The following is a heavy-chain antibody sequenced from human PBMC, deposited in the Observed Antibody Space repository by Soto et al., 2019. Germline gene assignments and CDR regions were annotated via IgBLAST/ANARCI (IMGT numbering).Heavy chain of an antibody. J-gene: IGHJ4*02. Sequence: PSETLSLTCTVSGASITGSSYGGWIRQPAGKGLEWIGRFSLSGTTSYNPSLRSRVTISADVSKNHFSRRLPSVTAPDTALYYCARGMTPPGAPAWYYFDSWGQGTLVTVAS. D-gene: IGHD2-8*02. CDR1: GASITGSSY. V-gene: IGHV4-4*07. CDR3: ARGMTPPGAPAWYYFDS. CDR2: FSLSGTT.